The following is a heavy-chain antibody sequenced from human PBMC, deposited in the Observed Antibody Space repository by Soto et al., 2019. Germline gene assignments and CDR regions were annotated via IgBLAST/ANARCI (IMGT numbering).Heavy chain of an antibody. CDR2: IFYNGST. CDR3: ARPNGSGSYPGYYFDY. J-gene: IGHJ4*02. CDR1: GDSIRDYY. V-gene: IGHV4-59*08. D-gene: IGHD3-10*01. Sequence: SETLSLTCIVSGDSIRDYYWNWIRQPRGKGLEWIGSIFYNGSTKYNPSLKSRVTISVDTSKNQFSLKLSSVTAADTAVYYCARPNGSGSYPGYYFDYWGQGTLVTVSS.